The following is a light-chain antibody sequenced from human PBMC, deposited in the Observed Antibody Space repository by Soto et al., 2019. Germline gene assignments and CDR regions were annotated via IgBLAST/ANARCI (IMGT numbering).Light chain of an antibody. CDR2: DAS. V-gene: IGKV3-15*01. CDR1: QSVNSD. Sequence: EIVMTQSPATVPASPGERVTLSCRASQSVNSDLAWYQQTPGQAPRPLIYDASTRAAGVPARFSGSGSGTEFTLTISSLQSEDFALYYCQPYNNWPLTFGGGTKVESK. CDR3: QPYNNWPLT. J-gene: IGKJ4*01.